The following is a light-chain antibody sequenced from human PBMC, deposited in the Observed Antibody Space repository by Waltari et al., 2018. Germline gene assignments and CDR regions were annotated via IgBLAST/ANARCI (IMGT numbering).Light chain of an antibody. CDR2: DTS. CDR3: QKYGTLPAT. V-gene: IGKV3-20*01. Sequence: EIVLTQSPGTLSLSPGERATLSCRARQSVNRTLAWYQQKPGQAPRLLIYDTSSRAAGIPDRFSGSGFGTDFSLNISRLEPEDFAVYYCQKYGTLPATFGQGTKVEIK. CDR1: QSVNRT. J-gene: IGKJ1*01.